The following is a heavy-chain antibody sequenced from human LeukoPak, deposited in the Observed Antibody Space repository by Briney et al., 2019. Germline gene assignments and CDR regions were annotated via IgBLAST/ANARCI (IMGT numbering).Heavy chain of an antibody. CDR1: GFTFSSYA. CDR3: ARGHGSGSYRYMDV. J-gene: IGHJ6*03. Sequence: PGGSLRLSCAASGFTFSSYAMSWVRQAPGKGLEWVSAISGSGGSTYYADSVKGRFTISRDNAKNSLYLQMNSLRAEDTAVYYCARGHGSGSYRYMDVWGKGTTVTVSS. V-gene: IGHV3-23*01. D-gene: IGHD3-10*01. CDR2: ISGSGGST.